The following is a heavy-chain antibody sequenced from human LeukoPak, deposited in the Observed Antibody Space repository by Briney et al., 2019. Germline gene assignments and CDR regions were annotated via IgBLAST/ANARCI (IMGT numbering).Heavy chain of an antibody. J-gene: IGHJ4*02. CDR2: MNPNSGNT. D-gene: IGHD3-10*01. V-gene: IGHV1-8*01. Sequence: ASVKVSCKASGYTFTSYDINWVRQATGQGLEWMGWMNPNSGNTGYAQKFQGRVTMTRNTSISTAYMELSSLRSEDTAVYYCATDKRGYYGSGSYYFDYWGQGTLVTVSS. CDR3: ATDKRGYYGSGSYYFDY. CDR1: GYTFTSYD.